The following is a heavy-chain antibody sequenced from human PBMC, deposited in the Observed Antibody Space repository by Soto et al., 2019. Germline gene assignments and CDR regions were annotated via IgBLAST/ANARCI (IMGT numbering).Heavy chain of an antibody. CDR1: GGTFSSYA. D-gene: IGHD2-2*01. J-gene: IGHJ4*02. CDR2: IIPIFGTA. V-gene: IGHV1-69*13. Sequence: SVKVSCKASGGTFSSYAISWVRQASGQGLEWMGGIIPIFGTANYAQKFQGRVTITADESTSTAYMELSSLRSEDTAVYYCARSRIVVVPAAGYYFDYWGQGTLVTVSS. CDR3: ARSRIVVVPAAGYYFDY.